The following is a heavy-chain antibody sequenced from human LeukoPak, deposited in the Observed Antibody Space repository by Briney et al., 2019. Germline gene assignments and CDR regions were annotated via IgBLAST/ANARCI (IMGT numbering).Heavy chain of an antibody. Sequence: GGSLRLSCAASGFTFSSHSMNWVRQAPGKGLEWISYISSSSRTIYYADSVKGRFTISRDIAKNSLYLQMDNLRAEDTAVYYCARHGYGDYYHDSWGQGTLVTVSS. D-gene: IGHD4-17*01. CDR3: ARHGYGDYYHDS. V-gene: IGHV3-48*01. J-gene: IGHJ4*02. CDR2: ISSSSRTI. CDR1: GFTFSSHS.